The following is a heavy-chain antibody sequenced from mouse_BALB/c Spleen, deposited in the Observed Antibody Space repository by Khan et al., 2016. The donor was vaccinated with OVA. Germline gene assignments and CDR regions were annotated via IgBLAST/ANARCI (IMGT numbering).Heavy chain of an antibody. V-gene: IGHV1-69*02. CDR2: IYPSDSYA. CDR1: GFTFTNYW. D-gene: IGHD2-14*01. CDR3: SGEVRLHYYAMDC. J-gene: IGHJ4*01. Sequence: QVQLQQPGAELVRPGASVKLSCKASGFTFTNYWINWVKQRPGQGLEWIGNIYPSDSYANYNQEFKDRATLTVDKSSSTAYMQLTSPTSEDAAVSYCSGEVRLHYYAMDCWGQGTSVTVSS.